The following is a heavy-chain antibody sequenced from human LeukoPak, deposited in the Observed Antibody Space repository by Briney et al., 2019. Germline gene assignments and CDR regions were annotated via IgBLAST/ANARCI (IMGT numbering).Heavy chain of an antibody. Sequence: PSETLSLTCAVYGGSFSGYYWSWIRQPPGKGLEWIGEINHSGSTNYNPSLKSRVTISEDTSKNQISLKLNSVTAADTAVYYCARGANCGGDCYWEDYYYYGTDVWGQGTTVTVSS. D-gene: IGHD2-21*02. CDR2: INHSGST. J-gene: IGHJ6*02. CDR3: ARGANCGGDCYWEDYYYYGTDV. CDR1: GGSFSGYY. V-gene: IGHV4-34*01.